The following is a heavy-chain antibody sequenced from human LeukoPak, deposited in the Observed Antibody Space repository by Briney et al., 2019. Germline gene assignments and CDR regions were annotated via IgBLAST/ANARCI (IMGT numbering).Heavy chain of an antibody. V-gene: IGHV4-34*01. CDR3: ARQSIAAAFGY. D-gene: IGHD6-13*01. J-gene: IGHJ4*02. CDR2: INHGGST. Sequence: SETLSLTCAVYGGSFSGYYWSWIRQPLGKGLEWIGEINHGGSTNYNPSLKSRVTISVDTSKNQFSLKLSSVTAADTAVYYCARQSIAAAFGYWGQGTLVTVSS. CDR1: GGSFSGYY.